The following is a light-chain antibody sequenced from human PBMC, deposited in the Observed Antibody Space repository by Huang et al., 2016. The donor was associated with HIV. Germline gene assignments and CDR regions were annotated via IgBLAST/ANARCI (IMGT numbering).Light chain of an antibody. CDR1: QGIANY. J-gene: IGKJ1*01. CDR2: AAS. Sequence: DIQLTQSPSAMSASVGDRVSIPCRASQGIANYLVWFQQRPGGAPKRLIYAASSLQSGVPSRFSGSGSGTKFTLTISGLQPEDFATYYCLQHHAYPRTFGQGTKVEV. CDR3: LQHHAYPRT. V-gene: IGKV1-17*03.